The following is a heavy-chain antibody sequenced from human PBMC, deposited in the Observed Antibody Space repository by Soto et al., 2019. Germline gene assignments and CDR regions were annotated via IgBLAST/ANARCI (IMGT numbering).Heavy chain of an antibody. CDR2: ISEYGDS. CDR1: GYIVTSFG. V-gene: IGHV1-18*01. J-gene: IGHJ3*01. Sequence: QVQLGQSGAEVKKPGATVKVSCKASGYIVTSFGINWVRQAPGQGLEWMGCISEYGDSNYSEKLQDRVSLTTDTYTNTAYMELRSLGADDTGVYYCARGGGAYDVWGQGTKITVSS. CDR3: ARGGGAYDV.